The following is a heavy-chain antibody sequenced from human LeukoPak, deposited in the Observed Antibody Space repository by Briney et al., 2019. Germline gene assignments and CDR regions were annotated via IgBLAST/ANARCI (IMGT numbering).Heavy chain of an antibody. CDR1: GGSISSSDYY. V-gene: IGHV4-39*01. Sequence: PSETLSLTCTVSGGSISSSDYYWGWIRQPPGKGLEWIASIYYSGTTHYNPSHQSRVTMSVDTPKNQFSLKLSPVTAADTAVYYCARVNTQGVPSPWGQGILVTVSS. CDR3: ARVNTQGVPSP. J-gene: IGHJ5*02. D-gene: IGHD2-15*01. CDR2: IYYSGTT.